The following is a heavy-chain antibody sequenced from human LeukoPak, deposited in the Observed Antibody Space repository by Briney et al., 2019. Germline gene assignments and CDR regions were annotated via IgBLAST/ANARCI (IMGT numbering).Heavy chain of an antibody. D-gene: IGHD2-2*02. CDR3: ARVRMGYCSSTSCFTPYYYYGMDV. Sequence: PGGSLRLSCAASGFTFSSYAMHWVRQAPGKGLEWVAVISYDGSNKYYADSVKGRFTISRDNSKNTLYLQMNSLRAEDTCVYYCARVRMGYCSSTSCFTPYYYYGMDVWGQGTTVTVSS. CDR2: ISYDGSNK. J-gene: IGHJ6*02. CDR1: GFTFSSYA. V-gene: IGHV3-30-3*01.